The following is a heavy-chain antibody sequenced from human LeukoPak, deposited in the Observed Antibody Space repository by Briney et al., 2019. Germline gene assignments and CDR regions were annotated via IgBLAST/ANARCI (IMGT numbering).Heavy chain of an antibody. V-gene: IGHV1-69*05. D-gene: IGHD3-9*01. CDR2: IIPIFGIA. J-gene: IGHJ4*02. Sequence: ASVKVSCKASGGTFSSYAISWVRQAPGQGLEWMGRIIPIFGIANYAQKFQGRVTITTDESTSTAYMELSSLRSEDTAVYYCAREFHDILTGYPYFDYWGQGTLVTVSS. CDR3: AREFHDILTGYPYFDY. CDR1: GGTFSSYA.